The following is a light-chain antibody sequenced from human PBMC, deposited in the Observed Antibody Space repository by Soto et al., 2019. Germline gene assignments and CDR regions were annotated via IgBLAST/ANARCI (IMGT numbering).Light chain of an antibody. Sequence: DIVMTQSPLSLPVTPGEPASISCRSSQSPLHTDGYNYLDWYLQKPGQSPQLLIYLGSHRASGVPYRFSSSGSGTDITLKISRVEAEDVGVYYCMQSLLTPRTFGQGTKVEIK. CDR3: MQSLLTPRT. CDR2: LGS. J-gene: IGKJ1*01. V-gene: IGKV2-28*01. CDR1: QSPLHTDGYNY.